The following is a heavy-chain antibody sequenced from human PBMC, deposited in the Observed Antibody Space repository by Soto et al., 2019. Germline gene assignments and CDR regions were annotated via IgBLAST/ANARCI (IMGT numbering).Heavy chain of an antibody. CDR3: ARLHSYVGMDV. J-gene: IGHJ6*02. D-gene: IGHD5-18*01. CDR2: IRSSSSYI. V-gene: IGHV3-21*01. Sequence: GGSLRLSCVASGFTFDDHVMHWVRQLPGKGLEWVSSIRSSSSYIYYADSVKGRFTISRDNAKNSLYLQRNSLRAEDTAVYYCARLHSYVGMDVWGQGTTVTVSS. CDR1: GFTFDDHV.